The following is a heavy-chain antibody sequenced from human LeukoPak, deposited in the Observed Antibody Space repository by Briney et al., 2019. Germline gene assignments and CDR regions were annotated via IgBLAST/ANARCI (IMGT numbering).Heavy chain of an antibody. V-gene: IGHV4-30-2*01. CDR1: GGSISSGGYS. CDR2: IYHSGST. D-gene: IGHD6-13*01. CDR3: ARLVAATGNFDY. Sequence: SQTLSLTCAVSGGSISSGGYSWSWIRQPPGKGLEWIGYIYHSGSTYYNPSLKSRVTISVDRSKNQFSLKLSSVTAADTAVYYCARLVAATGNFDYWGREPWSPSPQ. J-gene: IGHJ4*02.